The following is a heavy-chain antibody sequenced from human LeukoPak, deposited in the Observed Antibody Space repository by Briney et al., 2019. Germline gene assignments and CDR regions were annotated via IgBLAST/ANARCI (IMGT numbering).Heavy chain of an antibody. J-gene: IGHJ6*03. CDR2: ISAYNGNT. CDR1: GYTFTSYG. Sequence: ASVKVSCKASGYTFTSYGISWVRQAPGQGLEWMGWISAYNGNTNYAQKLQGRVTMTTDTSTSTAYMELSSLRSEDTAVYYCARGDKPPYYYGSGSYWYYYYYYMDVWGKGTTVTISS. V-gene: IGHV1-18*01. D-gene: IGHD3-10*01. CDR3: ARGDKPPYYYGSGSYWYYYYYYMDV.